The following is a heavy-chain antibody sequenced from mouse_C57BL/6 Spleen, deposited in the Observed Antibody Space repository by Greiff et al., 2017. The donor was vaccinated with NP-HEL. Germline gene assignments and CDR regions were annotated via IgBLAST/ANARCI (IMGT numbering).Heavy chain of an antibody. J-gene: IGHJ3*01. V-gene: IGHV1-53*01. CDR2: INPSNGGT. Sequence: VQLQQPGTELVKPGASVKLSCKASGYTFTSYWMHWVKQRPGQGLEWIGNINPSNGGTNYNEKFKSKATLTVDKSSSTAYMQLSSLTSEDSAVYYCARGEFDYPTWFAYWGKGTLVTVAA. D-gene: IGHD2-4*01. CDR1: GYTFTSYW. CDR3: ARGEFDYPTWFAY.